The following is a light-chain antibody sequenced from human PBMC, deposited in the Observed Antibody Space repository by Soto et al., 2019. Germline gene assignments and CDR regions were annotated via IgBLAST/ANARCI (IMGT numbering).Light chain of an antibody. V-gene: IGKV3-20*01. Sequence: DIVLTQSPGPLSLSPGERATPSCRASQSVSSSYLAWYQQKPGQAPRLLIYGASSRATGIPDRFSGSGSGTDFTLTISRLEPEYFAVYYCQQYGSSVTFGQGTRLEI. CDR2: GAS. CDR1: QSVSSSY. J-gene: IGKJ5*01. CDR3: QQYGSSVT.